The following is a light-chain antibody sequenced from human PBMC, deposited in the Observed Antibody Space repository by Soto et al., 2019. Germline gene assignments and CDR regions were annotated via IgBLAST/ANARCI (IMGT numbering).Light chain of an antibody. Sequence: EIVMTQSPGTLSVSPGERATLSCRASQSVTSNLAWYQQKPGQAPSLLIYGASTRATGLPARFSGSGSGTEFTLTISSLQSEDFATYYCQQYNSYPITFGPGTKVDIK. V-gene: IGKV3-15*01. J-gene: IGKJ3*01. CDR1: QSVTSN. CDR3: QQYNSYPIT. CDR2: GAS.